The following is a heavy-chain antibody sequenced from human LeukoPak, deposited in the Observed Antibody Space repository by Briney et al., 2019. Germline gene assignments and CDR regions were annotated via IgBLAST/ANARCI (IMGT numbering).Heavy chain of an antibody. CDR3: ARKRHSSGWYYFDY. CDR1: GFTFSSYS. D-gene: IGHD6-19*01. Sequence: GGSLRLSCAASGFTFSSYSMNWVRQAPGKGLEWVSSTSSSSSYIYYADSVKGRFTISRDNAKNSLYLQMNSLRAEDTAVYYCARKRHSSGWYYFDYWGQGTLVTVSS. J-gene: IGHJ4*02. V-gene: IGHV3-21*01. CDR2: TSSSSSYI.